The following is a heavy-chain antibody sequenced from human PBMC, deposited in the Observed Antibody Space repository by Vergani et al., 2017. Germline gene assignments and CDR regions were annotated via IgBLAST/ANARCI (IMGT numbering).Heavy chain of an antibody. J-gene: IGHJ4*02. CDR2: ISSSSSYI. D-gene: IGHD3-22*01. Sequence: EVQLVESGGGLVKPGGSLRLSCAASGFTFSSYSMNWVRQAPGKGLEWVSSISSSSSYIYYADSVKGRFTISRDNAKNSLYLQMNSLRAEDTAVYYCARDEDYYDSSGYYAKFKRFDYWGQGTLVTVSS. CDR3: ARDEDYYDSSGYYAKFKRFDY. V-gene: IGHV3-21*01. CDR1: GFTFSSYS.